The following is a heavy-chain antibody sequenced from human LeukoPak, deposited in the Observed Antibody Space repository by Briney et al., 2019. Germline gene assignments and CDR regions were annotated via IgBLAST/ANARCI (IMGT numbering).Heavy chain of an antibody. J-gene: IGHJ4*02. V-gene: IGHV4-59*11. CDR1: GGSITSHF. Sequence: SETLSLTCTVSGGSITSHFWSWIRQPPGKGLEWIGYIHSTGSTNYNPSLKSRVTISVDTSRNQFSLKLSSVTAADTAVYYCARDGYSGSSLFDYWGRGALVTVSS. CDR3: ARDGYSGSSLFDY. CDR2: IHSTGST. D-gene: IGHD5-12*01.